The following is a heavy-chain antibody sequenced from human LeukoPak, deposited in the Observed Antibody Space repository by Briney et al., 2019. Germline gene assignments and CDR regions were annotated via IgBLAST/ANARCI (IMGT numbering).Heavy chain of an antibody. CDR1: GYTFTNYY. CDR2: INPSGRRT. J-gene: IGHJ4*02. D-gene: IGHD5-18*01. V-gene: IGHV1-46*01. Sequence: ASVKVSCKASGYTFTNYYIHWVRQAPGQGLEWMGIINPSGRRTSYAQKFQGRVAMTRDTSTSTVYMELSSLRSEDTAVYYCAREIGPIQLHLWGSAFDYWGQGTLVTVSS. CDR3: AREIGPIQLHLWGSAFDY.